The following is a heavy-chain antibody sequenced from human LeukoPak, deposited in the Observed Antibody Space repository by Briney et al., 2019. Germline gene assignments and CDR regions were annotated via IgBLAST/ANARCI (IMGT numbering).Heavy chain of an antibody. CDR3: ARAPYYDILTGYQALFDY. J-gene: IGHJ4*02. CDR1: GYTFTSYG. D-gene: IGHD3-9*01. V-gene: IGHV1-18*01. Sequence: GASVKVSCKASGYTFTSYGISWVRQAPGQGLEWMGWISAYNGNTNYAQKLQGRVTMTTDTSTSTAYMELRSLRSDDTAVYYCARAPYYDILTGYQALFDYWGKGTLVTVSS. CDR2: ISAYNGNT.